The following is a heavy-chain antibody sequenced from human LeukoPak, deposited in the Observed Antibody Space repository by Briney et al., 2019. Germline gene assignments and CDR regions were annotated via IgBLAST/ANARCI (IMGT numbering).Heavy chain of an antibody. CDR3: AKDKGPNNWNDVWYFDY. J-gene: IGHJ4*02. CDR2: IRYDGSNK. V-gene: IGHV3-30*02. CDR1: GFNFSSYG. D-gene: IGHD1-20*01. Sequence: PGGSLRLSCAASGFNFSSYGMHWVRQAPGKGLEWVAFIRYDGSNKYYADSVKGRFTISRDNSKNTPYLQMNSLRAEDTAVYYCAKDKGPNNWNDVWYFDYWGQGTLVTVSS.